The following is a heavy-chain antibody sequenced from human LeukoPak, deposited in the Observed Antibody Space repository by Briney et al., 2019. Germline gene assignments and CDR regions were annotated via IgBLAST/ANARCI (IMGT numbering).Heavy chain of an antibody. D-gene: IGHD2-8*01. Sequence: GGSLRLSCTTSGFTFSSSAMSWVRQAPGKGLEWVSDINSSGGRTYYADSVKGRFTISRDNSKNTLYLQMNSLRAEDTAVYYCAKGYVWPGFDYWGQGTLVTVSS. CDR1: GFTFSSSA. V-gene: IGHV3-23*01. CDR2: INSSGGRT. J-gene: IGHJ4*02. CDR3: AKGYVWPGFDY.